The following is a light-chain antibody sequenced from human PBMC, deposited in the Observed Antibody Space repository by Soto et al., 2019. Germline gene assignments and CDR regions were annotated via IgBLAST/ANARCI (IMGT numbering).Light chain of an antibody. CDR1: QTVRNNY. Sequence: EIVLTQSPGTLSLSPGERATLFCRAGQTVRNNYLAWYQQRPGQAPRLLIYAASSRATGIPDRFSGSGSGTDFTLTISSLQPEDVATYYCQKYNSAPYTFGQGTKLEIK. V-gene: IGKV3-20*01. J-gene: IGKJ2*01. CDR3: QKYNSAPYT. CDR2: AAS.